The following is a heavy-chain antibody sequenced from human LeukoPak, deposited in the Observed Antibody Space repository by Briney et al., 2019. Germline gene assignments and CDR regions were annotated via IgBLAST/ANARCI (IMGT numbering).Heavy chain of an antibody. CDR3: AGELEVGSTKSSFDI. D-gene: IGHD1-26*01. J-gene: IGHJ3*02. V-gene: IGHV4-38-2*02. CDR2: IHHSGNT. Sequence: PSETLSLTCSVSGYSISSGYYWGWIRQPPGKGLEWIGSIHHSGNTYYNPSLKSRVTASFDTSKNQFSLKLSSVTAADTAVYYCAGELEVGSTKSSFDIWGQGTMVTVSS. CDR1: GYSISSGYY.